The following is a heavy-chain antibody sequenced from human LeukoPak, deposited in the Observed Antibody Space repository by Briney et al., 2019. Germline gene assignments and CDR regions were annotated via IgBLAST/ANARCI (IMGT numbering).Heavy chain of an antibody. CDR2: VYYSGST. V-gene: IGHV4-39*01. CDR3: ARHPTLLVRGVTSKYNWFDP. J-gene: IGHJ5*02. CDR1: GGSISSSSYY. D-gene: IGHD3-10*01. Sequence: SETLSPTCTVSGGSISSSSYYWGWIRQPPGKGLEWIGSVYYSGSTYYNPSLKSRVTISVDTSKNQFSLKLSSVTAADTAVYYCARHPTLLVRGVTSKYNWFDPWGQGTLVTVSS.